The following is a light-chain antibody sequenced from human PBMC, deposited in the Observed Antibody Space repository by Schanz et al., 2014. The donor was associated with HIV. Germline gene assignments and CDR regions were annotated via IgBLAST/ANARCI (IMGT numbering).Light chain of an antibody. CDR1: SSDVGKYNY. V-gene: IGLV2-14*01. CDR2: EVT. Sequence: QSALTQPPSAPGSPGQSVTISCTGTSSDVGKYNYVSWYKQHPGKAPQLIIYEVTKRPSGVSNRFSGSKSGNTASLTISGLQAEDEADYYCSSYASSSTLVFGGGTKLTVL. J-gene: IGLJ2*01. CDR3: SSYASSSTLV.